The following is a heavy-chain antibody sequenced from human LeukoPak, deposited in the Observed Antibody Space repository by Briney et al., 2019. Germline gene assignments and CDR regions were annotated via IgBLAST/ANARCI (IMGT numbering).Heavy chain of an antibody. CDR2: ISISGTTI. J-gene: IGHJ6*03. CDR1: GFTFSSTE. D-gene: IGHD1-26*01. V-gene: IGHV3-48*03. Sequence: GGSLRLSCAASGFTFSSTEMNWVRQAPGKGLEWLSYISISGTTIYYADSVKGRFTISRGNSKNSLYLQMNSLRAEDTALYYCAKDIASGSYYYYYMDVWGKGTTVTVSS. CDR3: AKDIASGSYYYYYMDV.